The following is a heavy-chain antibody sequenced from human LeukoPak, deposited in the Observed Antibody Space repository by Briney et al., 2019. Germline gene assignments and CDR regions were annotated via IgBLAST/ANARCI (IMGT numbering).Heavy chain of an antibody. CDR2: IYPGDSDT. V-gene: IGHV5-51*01. CDR3: ARRGQEYYYDSSGYSDY. J-gene: IGHJ4*02. Sequence: GESLKISCKGSGYMFTNYWIGWVRQMPGKGLEWMGIIYPGDSDTRYSPSFQGQVTISADKSISTAYLQWSSLKASDTAMYYCARRGQEYYYDSSGYSDYWGQGTLVTVSS. CDR1: GYMFTNYW. D-gene: IGHD3-22*01.